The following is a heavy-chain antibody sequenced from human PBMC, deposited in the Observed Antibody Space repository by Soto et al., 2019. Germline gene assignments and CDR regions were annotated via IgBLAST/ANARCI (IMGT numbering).Heavy chain of an antibody. CDR1: GCTFSSYA. CDR2: IIPIFGTA. CDR3: ASAGRIQLWLFDY. J-gene: IGHJ4*02. Sequence: AASVKVSCKASGCTFSSYAISWVRQAPGQGLEWMGGIIPIFGTANYAQKFQGRVTITADEYTSTAYMELSSLRSEDTAVYYCASAGRIQLWLFDYWGQGTLVTVSS. D-gene: IGHD5-18*01. V-gene: IGHV1-69*13.